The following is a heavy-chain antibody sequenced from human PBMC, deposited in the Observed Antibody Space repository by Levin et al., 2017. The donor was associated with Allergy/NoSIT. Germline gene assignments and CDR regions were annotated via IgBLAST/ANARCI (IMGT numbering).Heavy chain of an antibody. CDR2: IYDSGST. CDR1: GGSISRYY. D-gene: IGHD7-27*01. V-gene: IGHV4-59*08. CDR3: ARANWVYFGMDV. J-gene: IGHJ6*02. Sequence: LSQTLSLTCTVSGGSISRYYWNWIRQPPGKGLEWIGYIYDSGSTNYNPSLKSRVTISVDTSKNQFSLKLSSVTAADTALYYCARANWVYFGMDVWGQGTTVTVSS.